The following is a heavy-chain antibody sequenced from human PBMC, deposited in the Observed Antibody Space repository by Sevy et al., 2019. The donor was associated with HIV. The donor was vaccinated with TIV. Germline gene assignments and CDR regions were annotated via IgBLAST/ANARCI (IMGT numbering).Heavy chain of an antibody. CDR3: ARPHTEYSGYDYES. CDR1: GDSISGSTYF. CDR2: FFYSEVS. J-gene: IGHJ4*02. D-gene: IGHD5-12*01. Sequence: SETLSLTCSVSGDSISGSTYFWGWIRQPPGKGLEWIGSFFYSEVSYYNPSLKSGLTMSVDTSRNQFSLTLRSVTAADTAIYYCARPHTEYSGYDYESWGQGILVTVSS. V-gene: IGHV4-39*01.